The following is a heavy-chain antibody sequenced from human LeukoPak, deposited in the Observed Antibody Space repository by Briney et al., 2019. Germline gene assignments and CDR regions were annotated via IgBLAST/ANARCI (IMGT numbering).Heavy chain of an antibody. CDR2: IYYSGST. Sequence: SETLSLTCTVSGGSISSYYWSWIRQPPGKGLEWIGFIYYSGSTNYNPSLKSRVTISVDTSKNQFSLKLSSVTAADTAVYYCARGDYARLEAPKYYFDYWGQGTLVTVSS. J-gene: IGHJ4*02. V-gene: IGHV4-59*01. CDR1: GGSISSYY. CDR3: ARGDYARLEAPKYYFDY. D-gene: IGHD3-16*01.